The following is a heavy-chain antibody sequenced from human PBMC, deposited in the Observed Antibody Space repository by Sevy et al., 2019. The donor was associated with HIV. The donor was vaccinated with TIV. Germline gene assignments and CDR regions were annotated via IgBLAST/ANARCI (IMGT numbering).Heavy chain of an antibody. J-gene: IGHJ6*02. CDR2: TSAYNGNT. D-gene: IGHD3-22*01. CDR3: QRDRNNYDSSGYPKGMDV. CDR1: GYTFTRYG. V-gene: IGHV1-18*01. Sequence: ASVKVSCKASGYTFTRYGITWVRQAPGQGLEWMGWTSAYNGNTNYPQKVQGRVTMTTDISTSTAYMELRSLRSDDTAMYYWQRDRNNYDSSGYPKGMDVWGQGTTVTVSS.